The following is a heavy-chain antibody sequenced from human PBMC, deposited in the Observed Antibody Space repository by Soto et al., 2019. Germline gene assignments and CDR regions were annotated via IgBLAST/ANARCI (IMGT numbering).Heavy chain of an antibody. D-gene: IGHD5-18*01. CDR3: ARVNTTLVDHFDC. CDR2: MHRGGST. Sequence: PGGSLRLSCVVSGFIVSGSSIFWVRQATGKGLEWVSLMHRGGSTDNADSAKGRFTTSRDKSKNTLYLHMNGLRVEDTAVYYFARVNTTLVDHFDCWGQGTLVTVSS. CDR1: GFIVSGSS. J-gene: IGHJ4*02. V-gene: IGHV3-53*01.